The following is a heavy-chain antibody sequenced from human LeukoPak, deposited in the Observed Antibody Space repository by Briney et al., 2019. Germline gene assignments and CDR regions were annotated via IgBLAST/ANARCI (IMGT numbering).Heavy chain of an antibody. CDR2: ISSGGDST. D-gene: IGHD4-17*01. CDR3: AKGPRPDITVTHTVEK. CDR1: GFTFSNYA. J-gene: IGHJ4*02. Sequence: QAGGSLRLSCAAYGFTFSNYAMSWVRQVPGGGLGWVSTISSGGDSTYDADSVKGRFTISRDNSKNSLYLQMNRLRAEDTAVYYCAKGPRPDITVTHTVEKWGQGTLVTVSS. V-gene: IGHV3-23*01.